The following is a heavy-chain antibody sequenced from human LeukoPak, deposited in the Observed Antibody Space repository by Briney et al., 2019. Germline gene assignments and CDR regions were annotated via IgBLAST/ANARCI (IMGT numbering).Heavy chain of an antibody. CDR2: ISSSSNTI. CDR3: AGRWGDYYYYYMDV. J-gene: IGHJ6*03. CDR1: AFSLNAYN. V-gene: IGHV3-48*01. Sequence: PGGSLRLSCAASAFSLNAYNTNWVRQAPGKGLEWVSYISSSSNTIYYADSVKGRFTISRDNAKNSLYLQMNSLRAEDTAVYYCAGRWGDYYYYYMDVWGKGTTVTVSS. D-gene: IGHD3-10*01.